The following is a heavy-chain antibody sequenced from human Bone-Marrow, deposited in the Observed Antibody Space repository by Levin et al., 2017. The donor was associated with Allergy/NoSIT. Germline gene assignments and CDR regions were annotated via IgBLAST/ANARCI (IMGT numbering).Heavy chain of an antibody. J-gene: IGHJ1*01. CDR3: ARDRPDCTTTTCYEYFQH. D-gene: IGHD2-2*01. CDR1: GFTFSYYY. V-gene: IGHV3-7*01. CDR2: IKEDGSQK. Sequence: GGSLRLSCEASGFTFSYYYMSWVRQAPGKGLEWVANIKEDGSQKNYVDSVKGRFTISRDNAKNSLVLQMNSLRVEDTAVYYCARDRPDCTTTTCYEYFQHWGQGTLVTVSS.